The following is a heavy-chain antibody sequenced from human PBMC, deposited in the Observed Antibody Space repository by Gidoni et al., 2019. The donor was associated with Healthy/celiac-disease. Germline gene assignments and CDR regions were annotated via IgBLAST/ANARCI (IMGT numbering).Heavy chain of an antibody. CDR2: IYYSGST. V-gene: IGHV4-39*01. CDR3: AILRAWRVLALDY. J-gene: IGHJ4*02. D-gene: IGHD6-19*01. Sequence: QLQLQESGPGLVKPSETLSLTCTVSGGPLSSSSYYWGWIRQPPGKGLEWIGSIYYSGSTYYSPSLKSRVTISVDTSKNQFSLKLSSVTAADTAVYCCAILRAWRVLALDYWGQGTLVTVSS. CDR1: GGPLSSSSYY.